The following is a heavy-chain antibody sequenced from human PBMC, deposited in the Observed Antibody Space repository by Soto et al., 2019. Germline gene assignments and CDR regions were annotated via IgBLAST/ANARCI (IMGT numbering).Heavy chain of an antibody. J-gene: IGHJ4*02. Sequence: QVQLVESGGGVAQPGWSLTLSCAASGFPLRKYGMHWVRQAPGKGLEWVAVIRHDGSRKEYADTVEGRFTISRDNSRNTLYLQMNSLRAEDTALYYCARDFGRDQPIDYWGQGTLVAVAP. CDR3: ARDFGRDQPIDY. CDR1: GFPLRKYG. CDR2: IRHDGSRK. V-gene: IGHV3-33*01. D-gene: IGHD3-16*01.